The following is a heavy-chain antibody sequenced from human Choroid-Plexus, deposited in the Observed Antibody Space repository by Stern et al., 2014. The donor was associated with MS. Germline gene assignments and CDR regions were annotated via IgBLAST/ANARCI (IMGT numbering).Heavy chain of an antibody. CDR2: ISYDGSDK. J-gene: IGHJ4*02. Sequence: VQLVESGGGVAQPGRPLILSCAASGFTFSNFGMHWVRPAPGKGLEWVAIISYDGSDKYYADPVKGRFTIFRDNSKNTLYMHMNSLRAEDTAVYYCAKDRQWSTYFFDYWGQGSLVTLSS. CDR3: AKDRQWSTYFFDY. D-gene: IGHD2-15*01. CDR1: GFTFSNFG. V-gene: IGHV3-30*18.